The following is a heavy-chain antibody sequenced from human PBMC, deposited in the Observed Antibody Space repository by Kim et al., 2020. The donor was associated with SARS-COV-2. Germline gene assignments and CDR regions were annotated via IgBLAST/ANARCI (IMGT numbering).Heavy chain of an antibody. D-gene: IGHD6-13*01. Sequence: SVKVSCKASGGTFSSYAISWVRQAPGQGLEWMGGIIPIFGTANYAQKFQGRVTITADESTSTAYMELSSLRSEDTAVYYCARGPPELYSSSWSDRPFDYWGQGTLVTVSS. V-gene: IGHV1-69*13. CDR2: IIPIFGTA. J-gene: IGHJ4*02. CDR3: ARGPPELYSSSWSDRPFDY. CDR1: GGTFSSYA.